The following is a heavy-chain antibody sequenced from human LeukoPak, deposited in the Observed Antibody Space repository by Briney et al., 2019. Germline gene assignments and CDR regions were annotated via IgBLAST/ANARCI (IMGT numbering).Heavy chain of an antibody. V-gene: IGHV3-23*01. J-gene: IGHJ4*02. CDR3: AKGSPQYYFDY. CDR2: SGHGGDT. Sequence: GGSLRLSCAASGFTFSTYAMYWVRQAPGKGLEWVSASGHGGDTYYADSVKGRFTISRDISKNTLYLQMNSLRAEDTAVYYCAKGSPQYYFDYWGQGTLVTVSS. D-gene: IGHD6-19*01. CDR1: GFTFSTYA.